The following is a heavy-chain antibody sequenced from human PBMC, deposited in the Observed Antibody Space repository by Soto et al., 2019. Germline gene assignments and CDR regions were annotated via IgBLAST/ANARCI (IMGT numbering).Heavy chain of an antibody. D-gene: IGHD6-19*01. Sequence: QVHLVESGGGVVQPGRSLRLSCAASGFTFSSYGMHWVRQAPGKGLEWVAVIWYDGSNKYYADSVKGRFTISRDNSKNTLYLQMNSLRAEDTAVYYCARDQRYSSGWPLDYWGQGTLVTVSS. CDR1: GFTFSSYG. CDR2: IWYDGSNK. J-gene: IGHJ4*02. CDR3: ARDQRYSSGWPLDY. V-gene: IGHV3-33*01.